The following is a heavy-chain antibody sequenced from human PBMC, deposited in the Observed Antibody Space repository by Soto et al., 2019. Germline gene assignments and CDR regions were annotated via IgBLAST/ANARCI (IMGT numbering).Heavy chain of an antibody. CDR2: IIPIFGTA. V-gene: IGHV1-69*13. CDR3: ARDLSEYSSSSGYGMDV. J-gene: IGHJ6*02. D-gene: IGHD6-6*01. Sequence: ASVKVSCKASGGTFSSYVISWVRQAPGQGLEWMGGIIPIFGTANYAQKFQGRVTITADESTSTAYMELSSLRSEDTAVYYCARDLSEYSSSSGYGMDVWGQGTTVTVSS. CDR1: GGTFSSYV.